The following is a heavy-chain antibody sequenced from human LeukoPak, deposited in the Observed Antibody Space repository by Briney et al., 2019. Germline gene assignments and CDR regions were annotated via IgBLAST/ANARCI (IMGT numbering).Heavy chain of an antibody. D-gene: IGHD6-13*01. CDR3: ARVRSSSWFDY. J-gene: IGHJ4*02. CDR1: GFSFNSHN. V-gene: IGHV3-21*01. Sequence: GGSLRLSCAASGFSFNSHNMNWVRQAPGKGLEWVSFISTSSHYIYYADSVKGRFTISRDNAKNSLYLQMSSLRAEDTAVYFCARVRSSSWFDYWGQGTLVTVSS. CDR2: ISTSSHYI.